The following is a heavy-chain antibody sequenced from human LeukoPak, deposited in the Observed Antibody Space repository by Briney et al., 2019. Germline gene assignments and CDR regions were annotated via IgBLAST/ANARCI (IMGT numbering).Heavy chain of an antibody. J-gene: IGHJ6*03. CDR1: GGSISSYY. Sequence: SETLSLTCTVSGGSISSYYWSWIRQPPGKGLEWIGYIYYSGSTNYNPSLKSRVTISVDTSKNQFSLKLSSVTAADTAVYYCARGVTMVRGVIITYYYYYYMDVWGKGTTVTVPS. CDR2: IYYSGST. D-gene: IGHD3-10*01. CDR3: ARGVTMVRGVIITYYYYYYMDV. V-gene: IGHV4-59*01.